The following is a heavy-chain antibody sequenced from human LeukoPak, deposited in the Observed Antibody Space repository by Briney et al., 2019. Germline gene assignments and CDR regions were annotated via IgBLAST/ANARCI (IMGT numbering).Heavy chain of an antibody. V-gene: IGHV3-9*01. D-gene: IGHD2-21*02. CDR2: ISYNSDTI. CDR3: AKDYCGAACYSGWYFDL. J-gene: IGHJ2*01. CDR1: GFTFDGYA. Sequence: GWSLRLSCAASGFTFDGYAMHGVRQARGKGLDGVSGISYNSDTIGYADSVKGRFTISRDNAKNSLYLQMNSLRAEDTAFYYCAKDYCGAACYSGWYFDLWGRRTLVTVSS.